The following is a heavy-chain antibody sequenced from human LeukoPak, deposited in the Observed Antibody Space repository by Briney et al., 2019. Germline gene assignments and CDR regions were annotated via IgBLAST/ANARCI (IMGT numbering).Heavy chain of an antibody. J-gene: IGHJ4*02. CDR3: ARSLDYHFDY. V-gene: IGHV3-30*03. D-gene: IGHD3/OR15-3a*01. CDR2: ISYDGSNK. Sequence: GGSLRLSCAASGFTFSSYGMHWVRQAPGKGLEWVAVISYDGSNKYYADSVKGRFTISRDNSKNTLYLQMNSLRAEDTAVYYCARSLDYHFDYWGQGTPVTVSS. CDR1: GFTFSSYG.